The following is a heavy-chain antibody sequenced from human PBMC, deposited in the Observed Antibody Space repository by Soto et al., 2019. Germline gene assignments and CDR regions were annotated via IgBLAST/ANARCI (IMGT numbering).Heavy chain of an antibody. CDR3: AREGVDSYNSGGYDY. V-gene: IGHV1-3*04. Sequence: QDQLVQSGAEVKKPGASVRVSCRASGYTFTVYAIHWVRQAPGQKLEWMGWINTGSGKTKYSQNFQTRVTFSRDTSASTAYLDLSSLRSEDTAVYYCAREGVDSYNSGGYDYWGQGTLVTVSS. D-gene: IGHD3-10*01. CDR1: GYTFTVYA. J-gene: IGHJ4*02. CDR2: INTGSGKT.